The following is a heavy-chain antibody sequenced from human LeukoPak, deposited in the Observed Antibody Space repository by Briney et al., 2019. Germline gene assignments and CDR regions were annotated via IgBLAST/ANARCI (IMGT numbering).Heavy chain of an antibody. CDR1: GFTFSNYG. CDR3: AKDAQRGFDYSNSLEY. Sequence: GGSLRLSCAASGFTFSNYGMHWVRQAPGKGLEWVAFIHHDVSKKFYADSVKGRFTISKDNSKNTVYLQMNSLRAADTSVYYCAKDAQRGFDYSNSLEYWGQGTLVTVSS. D-gene: IGHD4-11*01. V-gene: IGHV3-30*02. CDR2: IHHDVSKK. J-gene: IGHJ4*02.